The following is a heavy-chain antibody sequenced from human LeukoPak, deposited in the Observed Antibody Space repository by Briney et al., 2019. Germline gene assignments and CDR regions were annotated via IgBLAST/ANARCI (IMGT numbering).Heavy chain of an antibody. J-gene: IGHJ4*02. V-gene: IGHV1-8*01. CDR1: GYTFTSYD. D-gene: IGHD2-2*01. Sequence: ASVKVSCKASGYTFTSYDINWVRQATGQGLEWMGWMNPNSDNTGYAQKFQGRVTMTRNTSISTAYMELSSLRSEDTAVYYCARVAVPAAMDLRYWGQGTLVTVSS. CDR2: MNPNSDNT. CDR3: ARVAVPAAMDLRY.